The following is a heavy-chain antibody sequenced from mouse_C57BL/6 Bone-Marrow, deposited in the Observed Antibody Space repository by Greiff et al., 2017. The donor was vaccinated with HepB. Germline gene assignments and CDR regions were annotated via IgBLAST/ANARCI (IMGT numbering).Heavy chain of an antibody. CDR2: IHPSDSDT. CDR3: AIERIFYDGYPYFDY. CDR1: GYTFTSYW. V-gene: IGHV1-74*01. D-gene: IGHD2-3*01. J-gene: IGHJ2*01. Sequence: QVQLQQPGAELVKPGASVKVSCKASGYTFTSYWMHWVKQRPVQGLEWIGRIHPSDSDTNYNQKFKGKATLTVDKSSSTAYIQLSSLTSEDSAVYYCAIERIFYDGYPYFDYWGQGTTLTVSS.